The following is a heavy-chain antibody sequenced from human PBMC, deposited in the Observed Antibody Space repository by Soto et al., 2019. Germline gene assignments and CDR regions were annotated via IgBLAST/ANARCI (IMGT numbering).Heavy chain of an antibody. J-gene: IGHJ3*02. CDR3: ARLLGSGNSVGIFDAFDS. CDR1: GGSITTVGNY. D-gene: IGHD1-26*01. Sequence: QVQLQESGPGLVQPSQTLSLACTVSGGSITTVGNYWSWIRQFPGKGLEWIGHISYSGSTNSNPSLRCLLSTSVDTSKNQFSLELSSVPAADTAVYYCARLLGSGNSVGIFDAFDSWGQGTVVTVSS. V-gene: IGHV4-31*01. CDR2: ISYSGST.